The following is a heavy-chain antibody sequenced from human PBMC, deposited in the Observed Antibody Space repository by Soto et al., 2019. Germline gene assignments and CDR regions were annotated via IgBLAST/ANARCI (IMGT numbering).Heavy chain of an antibody. J-gene: IGHJ6*02. CDR3: AKELFPGIAAAGPYYYYGMDV. Sequence: QVQLVESGGGVVQPGRSLRLSCAASGFTFSSYGMHWVRQAPGRGLEWVAVISYDGSNKYYADSVKGRFTISRDNSKNRLYLQMNSLRAEDTAVYYCAKELFPGIAAAGPYYYYGMDVWGQGTTVTVSS. CDR2: ISYDGSNK. D-gene: IGHD6-13*01. V-gene: IGHV3-30*18. CDR1: GFTFSSYG.